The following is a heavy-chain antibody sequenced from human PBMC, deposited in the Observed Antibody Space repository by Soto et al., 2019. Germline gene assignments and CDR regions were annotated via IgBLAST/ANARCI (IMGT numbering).Heavy chain of an antibody. J-gene: IGHJ5*02. CDR1: SGSINSGNW. CDR3: AGVLEANNWFAP. Sequence: SETLSLTCTVSSGSINSGNWWSWVRQPPGKGLEWIGEIYHIGTTNYNPSLKSRVTISVDKSKNQFSLNLTSMTAADTAVYYCAGVLEANNWFAPRGPGTLVTVSS. CDR2: IYHIGTT. V-gene: IGHV4-4*02.